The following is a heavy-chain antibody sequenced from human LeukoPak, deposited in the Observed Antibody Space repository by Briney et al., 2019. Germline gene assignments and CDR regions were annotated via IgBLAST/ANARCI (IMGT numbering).Heavy chain of an antibody. CDR3: ARARGRFGESFDY. V-gene: IGHV4-31*03. J-gene: IGHJ4*02. Sequence: SETLSLTCTVSGGSISSGGYYWSWIRQPPGKGLEWIGYIYYIGSTFYNPSLKSRLAISLDTSKSQFSLKLSSVTGADTAVYYCARARGRFGESFDYWGRGTLVTVSS. CDR2: IYYIGST. CDR1: GGSISSGGYY. D-gene: IGHD3-10*01.